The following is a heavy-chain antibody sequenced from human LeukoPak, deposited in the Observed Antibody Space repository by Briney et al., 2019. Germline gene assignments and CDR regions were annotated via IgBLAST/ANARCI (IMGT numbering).Heavy chain of an antibody. Sequence: GASVKSSCRASGHTYTSYYLHRVRHSPGHGLVWLGIIKPSGGTTSYAQKFQGRVTMTRDTSTSTVYMELSSLRSEDTAVYYCASGLSVTVYSVGSYFDYWGQGTLVSVSS. CDR1: GHTYTSYY. CDR3: ASGLSVTVYSVGSYFDY. CDR2: IKPSGGTT. J-gene: IGHJ4*02. D-gene: IGHD5-18*01. V-gene: IGHV1-46*01.